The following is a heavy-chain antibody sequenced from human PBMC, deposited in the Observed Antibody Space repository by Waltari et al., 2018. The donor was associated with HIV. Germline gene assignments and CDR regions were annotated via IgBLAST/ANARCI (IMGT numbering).Heavy chain of an antibody. CDR1: GNSISRGNFY. CDR2: IHNNGDT. D-gene: IGHD3-10*01. J-gene: IGHJ4*02. V-gene: IGHV4-39*01. Sequence: QLQLRESGPGLVKPSGTVSLICIVSGNSISRGNFYWGWIRQAPGRGLEWIGTIHNNGDTYYNPSLKMRVTIAVDTSKSQFSLELTSVTAADTAVYYCARHVQYMTTWQLRAGAFNYWGQGILVAVSS. CDR3: ARHVQYMTTWQLRAGAFNY.